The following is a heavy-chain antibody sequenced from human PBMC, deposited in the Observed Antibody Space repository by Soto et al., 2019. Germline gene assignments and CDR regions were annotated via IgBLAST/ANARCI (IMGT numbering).Heavy chain of an antibody. D-gene: IGHD7-27*01. CDR3: ARLGGTGDPLDY. CDR2: IYPGDSDT. V-gene: IGHV5-51*01. Sequence: PVESLTISCKVSGYTFIAYWIVWVLQVPGKGLEWMGIIYPGDSDTRYSPSFQGQVTISADKSISTAYLQWSSLKASDTAMYFCARLGGTGDPLDYWGQGTLVTVSS. J-gene: IGHJ4*02. CDR1: GYTFIAYW.